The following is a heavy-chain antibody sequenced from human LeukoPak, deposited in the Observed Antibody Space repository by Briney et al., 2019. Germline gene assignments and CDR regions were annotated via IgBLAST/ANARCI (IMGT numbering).Heavy chain of an antibody. J-gene: IGHJ6*02. Sequence: ASVKVSCKASGYTFTSYDINWVRQATGQGLEWMGWMNPNSGNTGYAQKFQGRVTMTRNTSISTAYMELSSLRSEDTAVYYCARDTPGLLVYAGPYYGMDVWGQGTTVTVSS. V-gene: IGHV1-8*01. D-gene: IGHD2-8*02. CDR2: MNPNSGNT. CDR1: GYTFTSYD. CDR3: ARDTPGLLVYAGPYYGMDV.